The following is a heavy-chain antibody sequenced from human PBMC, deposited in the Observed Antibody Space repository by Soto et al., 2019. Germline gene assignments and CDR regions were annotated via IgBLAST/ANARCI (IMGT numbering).Heavy chain of an antibody. D-gene: IGHD3-22*01. V-gene: IGHV4-39*01. Sequence: SETLSLTCTVSGGSISISSYYWGWIRQPPGKGLEWIGSIYYSGSTYYNPSLKSRVTISVDTSKNQFSLKLSSVTAADTAVYYCARHVGITMIVVVIHNWFDPWGQGTLVTVSS. CDR2: IYYSGST. J-gene: IGHJ5*02. CDR1: GGSISISSYY. CDR3: ARHVGITMIVVVIHNWFDP.